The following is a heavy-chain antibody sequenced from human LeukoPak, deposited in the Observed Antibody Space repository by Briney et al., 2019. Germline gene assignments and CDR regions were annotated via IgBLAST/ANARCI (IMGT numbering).Heavy chain of an antibody. J-gene: IGHJ4*02. V-gene: IGHV4-4*02. CDR3: AREGGPYRPLDY. Sequence: PSGTLSLTCGVSSGSINNTNWWTWFRHPPGKGLEWIGEVNLQGSTNYNPSLKSRVDISVDKSENPISLKLTSVTAADTAVYYCAREGGPYRPLDYSGQGTLVTVAS. CDR1: SGSINNTNW. CDR2: VNLQGST.